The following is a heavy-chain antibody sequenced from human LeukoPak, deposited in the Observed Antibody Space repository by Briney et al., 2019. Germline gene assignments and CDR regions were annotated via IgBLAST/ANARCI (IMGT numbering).Heavy chain of an antibody. Sequence: TGGSLRLSCAASGFIFSHYGMNWVRQAPGKALEWDSGITSRSTTYYADSVKGRFTISRDNSKNMVWLQINSPTAEDTATYYCAKDGNWARFEDWGQGTLVTVSS. J-gene: IGHJ4*02. D-gene: IGHD7-27*01. V-gene: IGHV3-23*01. CDR3: AKDGNWARFED. CDR2: ITSRSTT. CDR1: GFIFSHYG.